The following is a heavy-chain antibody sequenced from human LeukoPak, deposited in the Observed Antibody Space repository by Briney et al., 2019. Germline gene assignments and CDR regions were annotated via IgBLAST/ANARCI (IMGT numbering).Heavy chain of an antibody. J-gene: IGHJ5*02. CDR2: FDPEDGET. CDR1: GHTFTAYY. V-gene: IGHV1-24*01. Sequence: ASVKVSCKASGHTFTAYYMHWVRQAPGQGLEWMGGFDPEDGETIYAQKFQGRVTMTEDTSTDAAYMELSSLRSEDTAVYYCATQYWFDPWGQGTLVTVSS. CDR3: ATQYWFDP.